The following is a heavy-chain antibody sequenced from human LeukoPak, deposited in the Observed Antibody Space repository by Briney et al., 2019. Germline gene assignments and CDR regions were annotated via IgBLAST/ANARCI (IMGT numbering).Heavy chain of an antibody. D-gene: IGHD3-3*01. V-gene: IGHV1-2*02. CDR3: ARKRGVGVDANAFDV. CDR2: IHPNSGGT. J-gene: IGHJ3*01. Sequence: ASVKVSCKASGYTFTGYYVHWVRQAPGQGLEWMGWIHPNSGGTIYAQKFQARVTMTTDTSISTAYMELSRLRSDDTAVDYCARKRGVGVDANAFDVWGQGTMVTVSS. CDR1: GYTFTGYY.